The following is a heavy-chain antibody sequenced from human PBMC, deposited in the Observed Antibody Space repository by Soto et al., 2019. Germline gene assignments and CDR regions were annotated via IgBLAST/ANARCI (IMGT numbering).Heavy chain of an antibody. J-gene: IGHJ4*02. D-gene: IGHD3-22*01. V-gene: IGHV6-1*01. Sequence: SQTLSLTCAISGDSVSSSSVTWNWIRQSPSRGLEWLGRTYYRSKWYNDYAESVKSRITINPDTSKNQFSLRLNSVTAADTAVYYCASFPVNPGRDSSPIFDSWGQGNLVTVSS. CDR3: ASFPVNPGRDSSPIFDS. CDR2: TYYRSKWYN. CDR1: GDSVSSSSVT.